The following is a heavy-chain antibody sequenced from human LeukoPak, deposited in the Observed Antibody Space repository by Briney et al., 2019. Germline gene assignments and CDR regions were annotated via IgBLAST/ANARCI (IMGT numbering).Heavy chain of an antibody. D-gene: IGHD6-13*01. V-gene: IGHV1-8*01. J-gene: IGHJ4*02. CDR2: MNPNSGNT. CDR3: ARRVAAGGTCMGY. Sequence: GASVKVSCKASGYSFTSYDTNWVRQATGQGLGWMGWMNPNSGNTGSAQKFQGRVTMTRNTSISTAYMELSNLRSEDTAVYYCARRVAAGGTCMGYWGQGTLVTVSS. CDR1: GYSFTSYD.